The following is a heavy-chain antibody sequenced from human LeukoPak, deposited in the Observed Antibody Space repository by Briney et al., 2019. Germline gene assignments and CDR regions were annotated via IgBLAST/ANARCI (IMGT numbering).Heavy chain of an antibody. V-gene: IGHV1-8*01. D-gene: IGHD3-22*01. CDR2: MNPNSGNT. J-gene: IGHJ3*02. CDR3: ARIQHYYDSSGYYYDDAFDI. CDR1: GYTFTSYD. Sequence: ASVKVSCKASGYTFTSYDINWVRQATGQGVEWMGWMNPNSGNTGYAQKFQGRVTMTRNTSISTAYMELSSLRSEDTAVYYCARIQHYYDSSGYYYDDAFDIWGQGTMVTVSS.